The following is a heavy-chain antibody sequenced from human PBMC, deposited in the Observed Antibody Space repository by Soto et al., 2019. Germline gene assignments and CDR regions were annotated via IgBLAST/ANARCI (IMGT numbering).Heavy chain of an antibody. Sequence: SVKVSCKASGGTFSSYAISWVRQAPGQGLEWMGGIIPIFGTANYAQKFQGRVTITADESTSTAYMELSSLRSEDTAVYYCASVAVVVPAAMFHDAFDIWGQGTMVTVSS. J-gene: IGHJ3*02. CDR2: IIPIFGTA. CDR3: ASVAVVVPAAMFHDAFDI. D-gene: IGHD2-2*01. V-gene: IGHV1-69*13. CDR1: GGTFSSYA.